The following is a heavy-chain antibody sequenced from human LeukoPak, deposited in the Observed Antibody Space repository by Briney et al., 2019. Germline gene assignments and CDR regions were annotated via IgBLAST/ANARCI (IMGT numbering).Heavy chain of an antibody. Sequence: ASVKVSCKASGGTFSSYAISWVRQAPGQGLEWMGGIIPIFGTANYAQKFQGRVTITADKSTSTAYMELSSLRSEDTAVYYCARTPRSGSCGYYGMDVWGKGTTVTVSS. CDR3: ARTPRSGSCGYYGMDV. CDR1: GGTFSSYA. CDR2: IIPIFGTA. D-gene: IGHD3-10*01. V-gene: IGHV1-69*06. J-gene: IGHJ6*04.